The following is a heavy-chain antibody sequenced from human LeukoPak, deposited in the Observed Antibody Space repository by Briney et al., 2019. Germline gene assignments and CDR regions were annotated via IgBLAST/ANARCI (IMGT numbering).Heavy chain of an antibody. CDR3: AKWGDYDILTGYYDSDY. V-gene: IGHV3-23*01. CDR1: GYTFSYYA. J-gene: IGHJ4*02. D-gene: IGHD3-9*01. Sequence: GGSLRLSCAASGYTFSYYALSWVRQAPGKGLEWVSAIIGSGGSTYYADSVKGRFTISRDNPKNTLYLQMNSLRAEDTAVYYCAKWGDYDILTGYYDSDYWGQGTLVTVSS. CDR2: IIGSGGST.